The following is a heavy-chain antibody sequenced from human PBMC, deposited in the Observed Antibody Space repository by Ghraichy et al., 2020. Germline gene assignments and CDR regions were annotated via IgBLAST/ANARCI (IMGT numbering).Heavy chain of an antibody. V-gene: IGHV3-48*02. D-gene: IGHD4-11*01. Sequence: GGSLRLSCAASGFTFSSFSMNWVRQAPGKGLEWVSHISSSGSTIYYADSVKGRFTLSRDNAKNSLYLQMNSLRDEDTALYYCASCTRYINYLDAFDVWGQGTMVTVSS. CDR3: ASCTRYINYLDAFDV. CDR1: GFTFSSFS. J-gene: IGHJ3*01. CDR2: ISSSGSTI.